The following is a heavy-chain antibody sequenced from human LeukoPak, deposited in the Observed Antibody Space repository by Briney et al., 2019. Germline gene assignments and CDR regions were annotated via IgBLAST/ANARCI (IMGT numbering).Heavy chain of an antibody. D-gene: IGHD3-10*01. V-gene: IGHV3-23*01. J-gene: IGHJ4*02. CDR3: AKLWFGELGAVYFDY. Sequence: GGSLRLSCAASAFRFSNYAMSWVRQAPGKGLEWVSGIGGSGSSTYYADSVKGRFTISRDNSKNTLYLQMNSLRAEDTAVYYCAKLWFGELGAVYFDYWGQGTLVTVSS. CDR2: IGGSGSST. CDR1: AFRFSNYA.